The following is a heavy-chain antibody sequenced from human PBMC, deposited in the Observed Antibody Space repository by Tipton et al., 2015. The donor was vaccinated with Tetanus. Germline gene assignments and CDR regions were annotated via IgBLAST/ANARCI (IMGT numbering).Heavy chain of an antibody. CDR3: AGRPTVTTYDFDY. Sequence: SLRLSCAASGFTFSSYEMNWVRQAPGKGLEWVSYISSSGSTIYYADSVKGRFTISRDNAKNSLYLQMNSLRAEDTAVYYCAGRPTVTTYDFDYWGQGTLVTVSS. V-gene: IGHV3-48*03. CDR1: GFTFSSYE. J-gene: IGHJ4*02. D-gene: IGHD4-17*01. CDR2: ISSSGSTI.